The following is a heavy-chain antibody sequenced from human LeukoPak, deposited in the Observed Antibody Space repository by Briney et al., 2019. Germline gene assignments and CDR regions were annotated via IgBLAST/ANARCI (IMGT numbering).Heavy chain of an antibody. CDR2: ISGSGGST. Sequence: GGSLRLSCAASGFTFSSYAMSWVRQAPGKGLEWVPAISGSGGSTYYADSVKGRFTISRDNSKNTLYLQMNSLRAEDTAVYYCAKRGDGAFDAFDIWGQGAMVTVSS. D-gene: IGHD2-21*02. CDR1: GFTFSSYA. V-gene: IGHV3-23*01. CDR3: AKRGDGAFDAFDI. J-gene: IGHJ3*02.